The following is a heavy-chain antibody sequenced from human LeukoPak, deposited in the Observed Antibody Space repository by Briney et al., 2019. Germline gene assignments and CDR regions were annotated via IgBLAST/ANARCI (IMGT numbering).Heavy chain of an antibody. D-gene: IGHD3-9*01. CDR2: ISAYNGNT. CDR1: GYRFTSYG. V-gene: IGHV1-18*01. Sequence: ASVKVSCKASGYRFTSYGISWVRQAPGQGLEWMGWISAYNGNTNYAQKLQGRVTMTTDTSTSTAYMELRSLRSDDTAVYYCARDVRYYDILTGPPNWFDPWGQGTLVTVSS. CDR3: ARDVRYYDILTGPPNWFDP. J-gene: IGHJ5*02.